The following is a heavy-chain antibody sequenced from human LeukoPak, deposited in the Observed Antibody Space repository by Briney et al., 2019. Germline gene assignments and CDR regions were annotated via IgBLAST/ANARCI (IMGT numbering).Heavy chain of an antibody. J-gene: IGHJ4*02. CDR1: GFTVSSNY. Sequence: LPGGSLRLSCAASGFTVSSNYMSWVRQAPGKGLEWVSVIYSGGSTYYADSVKGRFTISRDNSKNTLYLQMNSLRAEDTAVYYCARALGVLPYFDYWGQGTLVTVSS. V-gene: IGHV3-66*01. D-gene: IGHD5/OR15-5a*01. CDR3: ARALGVLPYFDY. CDR2: IYSGGST.